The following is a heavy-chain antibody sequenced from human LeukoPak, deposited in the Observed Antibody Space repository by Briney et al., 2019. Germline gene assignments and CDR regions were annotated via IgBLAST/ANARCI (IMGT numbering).Heavy chain of an antibody. D-gene: IGHD6-13*01. J-gene: IGHJ6*03. CDR1: GFTFSSYW. CDR3: ARHPPPSSSWYPYYYYYMDV. V-gene: IGHV3-7*01. CDR2: IKRDGSEK. Sequence: GGPLRLSCAASGFTFSSYWMSWVRQAPGKGLEWVANIKRDGSEKYYVDSVKGRFTISRDNAKNSLYLQMNSLRAEDTAVYYCARHPPPSSSWYPYYYYYMDVWGKGTTVTVSS.